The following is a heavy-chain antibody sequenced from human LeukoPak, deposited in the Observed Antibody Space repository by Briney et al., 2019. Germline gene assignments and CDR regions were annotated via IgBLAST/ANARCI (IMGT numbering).Heavy chain of an antibody. CDR3: ARVLGWGYGSGSHYFDY. CDR1: GFTFSSYS. Sequence: GGSLRLSCAASGFTFSSYSMSWVRQAPGKGLEWVANIKQDGSEKYYVDSVKGRFTISRDNAKNSLYLQMNSLRAEDTAVYYCARVLGWGYGSGSHYFDYWGQGTLVTVSS. J-gene: IGHJ4*02. V-gene: IGHV3-7*01. D-gene: IGHD3-10*01. CDR2: IKQDGSEK.